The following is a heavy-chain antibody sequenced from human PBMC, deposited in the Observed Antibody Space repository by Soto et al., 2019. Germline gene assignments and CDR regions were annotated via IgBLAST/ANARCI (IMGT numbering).Heavy chain of an antibody. J-gene: IGHJ4*02. CDR2: LSGNSGTT. V-gene: IGHV3-23*01. D-gene: IGHD3-3*01. CDR3: AKGSKFTIFSANDF. Sequence: EVQLLESGGGLVQPGGSLRLSCAASGFTFSSYAMTWVRQPPGKGLEWVSALSGNSGTTYSADSVKGRFTISRDNSRNTLYLQMSSLRAEDTALYYCAKGSKFTIFSANDFWGQGTLVTVSS. CDR1: GFTFSSYA.